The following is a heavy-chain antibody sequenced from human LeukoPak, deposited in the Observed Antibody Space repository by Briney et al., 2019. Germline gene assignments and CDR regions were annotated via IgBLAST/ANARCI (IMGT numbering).Heavy chain of an antibody. CDR2: IIPIFGTA. CDR1: GGTFSSYA. Sequence: SVKVSCKASGGTFSSYAISWVRQAPGQGLEWMGGIIPIFGTANYAQKFQGRVTITADESTSTAYMELSSLSSEDTAVYYCARGLKVGAESSFDYWGQGTLVTVSS. J-gene: IGHJ4*02. D-gene: IGHD1-26*01. V-gene: IGHV1-69*13. CDR3: ARGLKVGAESSFDY.